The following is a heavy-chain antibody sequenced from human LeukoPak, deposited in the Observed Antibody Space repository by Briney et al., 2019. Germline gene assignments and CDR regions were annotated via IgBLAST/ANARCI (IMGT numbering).Heavy chain of an antibody. V-gene: IGHV1-18*01. CDR1: GGTFSSYA. J-gene: IGHJ6*02. CDR3: ARDGAAAKVGMDV. Sequence: ASVKVSCKATGGTFSSYAISWVRQAPGQGLEWMGWISAYNGNTNYAQKLQGRVTMTTDTSTSTAYMELRSLRSDDTAVYYCARDGAAAKVGMDVWGQGTTVTVSS. CDR2: ISAYNGNT. D-gene: IGHD2-2*01.